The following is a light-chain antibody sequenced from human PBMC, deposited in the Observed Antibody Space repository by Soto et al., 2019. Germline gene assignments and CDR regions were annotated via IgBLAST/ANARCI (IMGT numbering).Light chain of an antibody. Sequence: QSVLTQPASVSGSPAQSITISCTGTSSDVGGYNYVSWYQHHPGKAPKLLIYEVSYRPSGVSDRFSGSKSANTASLTISGLQAEDEADYYCSSYTSGSLRVFGTGTKVTVL. CDR1: SSDVGGYNY. J-gene: IGLJ1*01. CDR2: EVS. CDR3: SSYTSGSLRV. V-gene: IGLV2-14*01.